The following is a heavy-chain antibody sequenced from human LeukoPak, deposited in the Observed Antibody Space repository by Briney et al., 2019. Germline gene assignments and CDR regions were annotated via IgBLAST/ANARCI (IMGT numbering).Heavy chain of an antibody. Sequence: GSLRLSCAASGFTFSSYGMSWVRQAPGKGLEWVSSISGSGDSTYYADSVKGRFTISRDNSKNTLYLQMNSLRAEDTAVYYCTRGRRATHDYWGQGTLVTVSS. D-gene: IGHD1-26*01. CDR2: ISGSGDST. J-gene: IGHJ4*02. CDR1: GFTFSSYG. CDR3: TRGRRATHDY. V-gene: IGHV3-23*01.